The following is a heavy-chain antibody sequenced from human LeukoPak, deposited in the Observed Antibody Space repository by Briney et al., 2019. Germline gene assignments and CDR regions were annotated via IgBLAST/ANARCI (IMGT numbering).Heavy chain of an antibody. CDR1: GGSFSGYY. CDR3: ARYDYGDHGAFDI. J-gene: IGHJ3*02. D-gene: IGHD4-17*01. Sequence: PSETLSLTCAVYGGSFSGYYWSWIRQPPGKGLEWIGEINHSGSTNYNPSLKSRVTISVDTSKNQFSLKLSSVTAADTAVYDCARYDYGDHGAFDIWGQGTMVTVSS. CDR2: INHSGST. V-gene: IGHV4-34*01.